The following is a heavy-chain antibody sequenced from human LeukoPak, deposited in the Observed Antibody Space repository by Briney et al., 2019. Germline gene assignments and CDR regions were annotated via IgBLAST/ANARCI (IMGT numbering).Heavy chain of an antibody. CDR2: ISSSSSYI. V-gene: IGHV3-21*01. J-gene: IGHJ4*02. CDR3: ARDQVGDIVVVPAAD. D-gene: IGHD2-2*01. Sequence: NPGGSLRLSCAASGFTFSSYSMNWVRQASGKGLEWVSSISSSSSYIYYADSVKGRFTISRDNAKNSLYLQMNSLRAEDTAVYYCARDQVGDIVVVPAADWGQGTLVTVSS. CDR1: GFTFSSYS.